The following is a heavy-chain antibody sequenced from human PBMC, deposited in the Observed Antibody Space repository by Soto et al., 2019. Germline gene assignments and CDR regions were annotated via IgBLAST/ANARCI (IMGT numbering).Heavy chain of an antibody. D-gene: IGHD3-16*01. Sequence: VASVKVSCKASGYTFTSYGISWVRQAPGQGLEWMGWISAYNGNTNYAQKLQGRVTMTTDTSTSTAYMELRSLRSDDTAVYYCARGLGELWEYYYYYMDVWGKGTTVTVSS. CDR1: GYTFTSYG. J-gene: IGHJ6*03. CDR3: ARGLGELWEYYYYYMDV. CDR2: ISAYNGNT. V-gene: IGHV1-18*01.